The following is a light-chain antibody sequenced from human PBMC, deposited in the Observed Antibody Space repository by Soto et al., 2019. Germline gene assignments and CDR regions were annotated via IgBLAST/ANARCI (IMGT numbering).Light chain of an antibody. J-gene: IGLJ2*01. Sequence: QPVLTQPPSVSGSPGQRVTISCTGSSSNIGAGYDVHWYQQLPGTAPKLLIYGNSNRPSGVPDRFSGSKSGTSASLAITGLQAEDEADYYCQSYDRSLSGVVFGGETKVTVL. CDR1: SSNIGAGYD. V-gene: IGLV1-40*01. CDR3: QSYDRSLSGVV. CDR2: GNS.